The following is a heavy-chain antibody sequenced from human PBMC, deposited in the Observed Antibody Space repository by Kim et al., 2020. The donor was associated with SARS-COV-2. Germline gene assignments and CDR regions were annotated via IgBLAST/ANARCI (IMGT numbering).Heavy chain of an antibody. CDR2: IYTSGST. Sequence: SETLSLTCTVSGGSISSGSYYWSWIRQPAGKGLEWIGRIYTSGSTNYNPSLKSRVTISVDTSKNQFSLKLSSVTAADTAVYYCARIGERGNWYFDLWGRGTLVTVSS. CDR3: ARIGERGNWYFDL. V-gene: IGHV4-61*02. J-gene: IGHJ2*01. D-gene: IGHD7-27*01. CDR1: GGSISSGSYY.